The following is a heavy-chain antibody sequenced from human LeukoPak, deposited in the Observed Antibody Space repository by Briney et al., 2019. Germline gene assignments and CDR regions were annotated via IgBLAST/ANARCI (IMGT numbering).Heavy chain of an antibody. Sequence: PGGSLRLSCATSGFTFVSYAMTWVRQAPGKGLEWVSAINGGGDTTYYADSVKGRFTVSRDRSTNTLFLQMSSLRAEDSGMYYCAKALDTYGYMRFDYWGQGTLVTAYS. CDR2: INGGGDTT. CDR1: GFTFVSYA. V-gene: IGHV3-23*01. CDR3: AKALDTYGYMRFDY. D-gene: IGHD5-24*01. J-gene: IGHJ4*02.